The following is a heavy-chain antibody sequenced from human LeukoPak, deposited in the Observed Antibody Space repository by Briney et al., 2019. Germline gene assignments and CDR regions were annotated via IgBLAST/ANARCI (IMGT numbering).Heavy chain of an antibody. V-gene: IGHV3-7*01. CDR2: IRPDGNEK. Sequence: GGSLRLSCGASGFTFSNYWMSWVRQAPGEGLEWVANIRPDGNEKYYVDSVTGRFAMSRDNAKNSLDLHMNSLRAEDTAVYYCARVPTPLGSGLFDYWGQGTLVTVSS. J-gene: IGHJ4*02. CDR1: GFTFSNYW. CDR3: ARVPTPLGSGLFDY. D-gene: IGHD3-10*01.